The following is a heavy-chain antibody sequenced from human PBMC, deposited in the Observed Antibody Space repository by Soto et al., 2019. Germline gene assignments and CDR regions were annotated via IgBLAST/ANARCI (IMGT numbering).Heavy chain of an antibody. Sequence: QVQLVQSGAEVKKPGASVKVSCKASGYTFTSYDINWVRQATGQGLEWMGWMNPNSGNTGYAQKFQGRVTMTRNTSLSTASMELSSLRSEGTAVYCCARGRTGTARMAVWGQGSTVTVSS. CDR3: ARGRTGTARMAV. CDR1: GYTFTSYD. J-gene: IGHJ6*02. D-gene: IGHD1-1*01. V-gene: IGHV1-8*01. CDR2: MNPNSGNT.